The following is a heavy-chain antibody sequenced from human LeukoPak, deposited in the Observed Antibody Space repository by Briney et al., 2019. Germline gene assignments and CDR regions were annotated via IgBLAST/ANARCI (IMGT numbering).Heavy chain of an antibody. Sequence: ASVKVSCKASGYTFTSYDINWVRQATGQGLEWMGWMNPNSGNTGYAQKFQGRVTMTRNTSISTAYMELSSLRSEDTAVYYCARDGPRTYYDFWSGYYTGVYYYYGTDVWGQGTTVTVSS. CDR3: ARDGPRTYYDFWSGYYTGVYYYYGTDV. CDR2: MNPNSGNT. V-gene: IGHV1-8*01. CDR1: GYTFTSYD. D-gene: IGHD3-3*01. J-gene: IGHJ6*02.